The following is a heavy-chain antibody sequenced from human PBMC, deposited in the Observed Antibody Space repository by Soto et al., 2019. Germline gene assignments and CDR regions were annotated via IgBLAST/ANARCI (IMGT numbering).Heavy chain of an antibody. J-gene: IGHJ4*02. Sequence: QGQLQESGPGLVKPSQTLSLTCTVSGGSISSGGYYWSWIRQHPGKGLEWIGYIYYSGSTYYNPSHKSRVTISVDTSKNQFSLKLSSVTAADTAVYYCARDARITMVRGVNYYFDYWGQGTLVTVSS. CDR2: IYYSGST. V-gene: IGHV4-31*03. CDR1: GGSISSGGYY. CDR3: ARDARITMVRGVNYYFDY. D-gene: IGHD3-10*01.